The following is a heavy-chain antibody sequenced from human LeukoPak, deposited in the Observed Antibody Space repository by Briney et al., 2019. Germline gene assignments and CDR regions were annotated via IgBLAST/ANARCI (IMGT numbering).Heavy chain of an antibody. V-gene: IGHV3-48*01. CDR2: ISSSSSTI. CDR3: ARDGRLGELSFFDY. J-gene: IGHJ4*02. D-gene: IGHD3-16*02. CDR1: GFTFSSYS. Sequence: GGSLSLSCAASGFTFSSYSMTWVRQAPGKGLEWASDISSSSSTINYADSVKGRFTISRDNAKNSLYLQMNSLRAEDTAVYYCARDGRLGELSFFDYCGQGTLVTVSS.